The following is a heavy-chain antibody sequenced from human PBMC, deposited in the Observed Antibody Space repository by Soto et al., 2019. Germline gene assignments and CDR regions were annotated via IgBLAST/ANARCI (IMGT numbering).Heavy chain of an antibody. CDR1: AFTFSSYW. D-gene: IGHD3-9*01. CDR3: TRETYQEASLRYFDWLKKPYGMDV. CDR2: INQEGSEN. Sequence: GRSLRLSCAPSAFTFSSYWTSCVRQATGKGLEWVANINQEGSENYYGGSVKGRFTISRGKAKNTLYLQMNSLRGEDTAVYYCTRETYQEASLRYFDWLKKPYGMDVWGQGTTVTVSS. J-gene: IGHJ6*02. V-gene: IGHV3-7*01.